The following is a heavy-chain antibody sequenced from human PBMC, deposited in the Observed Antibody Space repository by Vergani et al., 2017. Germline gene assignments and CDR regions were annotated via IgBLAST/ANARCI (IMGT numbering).Heavy chain of an antibody. D-gene: IGHD6-19*01. CDR1: GYTFTSYD. V-gene: IGHV1-8*01. Sequence: QVQLVQSGAEVKKPGSSVKVSCKASGYTFTSYDINWVRQATGQGLEWMGWMNPNSGNTGYAQKFQGRVTMTRNTSISTAYMELSSLRSDDTAVYYCARNSGWYEDHNWFDPWGQGTLVTVSS. CDR2: MNPNSGNT. CDR3: ARNSGWYEDHNWFDP. J-gene: IGHJ5*02.